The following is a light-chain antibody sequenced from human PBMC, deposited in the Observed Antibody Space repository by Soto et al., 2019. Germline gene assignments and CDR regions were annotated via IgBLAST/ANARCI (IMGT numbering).Light chain of an antibody. J-gene: IGKJ4*01. CDR3: QQRVDWPLT. CDR2: DSS. V-gene: IGKV3-11*01. CDR1: ANVNTY. Sequence: ETVLTQSPATLSLSPGERATLSCRASANVNTYLAWFQQNSGQAPRLLIYDSSHRAKGTPYRFSGSGSGTEFTLTIRRVGPYDCATYYCQQRVDWPLTFGGGTKVQI.